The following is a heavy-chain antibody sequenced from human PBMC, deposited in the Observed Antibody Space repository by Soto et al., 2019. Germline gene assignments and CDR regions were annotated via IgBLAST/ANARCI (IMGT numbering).Heavy chain of an antibody. J-gene: IGHJ3*02. CDR3: AKDFGLRLGAFDI. Sequence: GGSLRLSCAASVFTFSSDAMHWFRQAPGKGLEWVAVISYDGSNKYSADSVKGRFTISRDNAKNSLYLQMNSLRAEDTALYYCAKDFGLRLGAFDIWGQGTMVTVSS. V-gene: IGHV3-30-3*01. CDR2: ISYDGSNK. D-gene: IGHD3-16*01. CDR1: VFTFSSDA.